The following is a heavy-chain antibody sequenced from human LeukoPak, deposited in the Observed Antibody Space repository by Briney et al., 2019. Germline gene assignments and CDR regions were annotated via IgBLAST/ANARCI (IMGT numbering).Heavy chain of an antibody. D-gene: IGHD2-2*03. J-gene: IGHJ6*02. CDR3: AREGGYCSSTSCLYYYGMDV. CDR2: IYYSGST. V-gene: IGHV4-59*01. Sequence: SETLSLTCTVSGGSISSYYWSWIRQPPGKGLEWIGYIYYSGSTNYNPSLKSRVTISVDTSKNQFSLKLSSVTAADTAVYYCAREGGYCSSTSCLYYYGMDVWGQGTTVTVSS. CDR1: GGSISSYY.